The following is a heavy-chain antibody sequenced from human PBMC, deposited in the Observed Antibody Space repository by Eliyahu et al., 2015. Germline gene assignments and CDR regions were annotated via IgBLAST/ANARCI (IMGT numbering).Heavy chain of an antibody. CDR2: ISFDGTNK. CDR3: AKDGGDVVILPNALWDLQH. Sequence: QVQLVESGGGMVQPGKSLRLSCXALXSPXVVXPSTGLRQAPGKGLEWVALISFDGTNKFYGDSVRGRFTISRDNSKNTLILQMDSLRIEDTAIYYCAKDGGDVVILPNALWDLQHWGQGTLVTVSS. J-gene: IGHJ1*01. V-gene: IGHV3-30*18. CDR1: XSPXVVXP. D-gene: IGHD3-16*01.